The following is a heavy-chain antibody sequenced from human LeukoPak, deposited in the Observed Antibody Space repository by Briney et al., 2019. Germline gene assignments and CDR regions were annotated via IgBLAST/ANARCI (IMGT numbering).Heavy chain of an antibody. CDR1: GFTFSSYG. Sequence: PGGSLRLSCAASGFTFSSYGMHWVRQAPGKGLEWVAVISYDGSNKYYADSVKGRFTISRDNSKNTLYLQMNSLRAEDTAVDYCAKGFIAVAGTVFDYWGQGTLVTVSS. CDR3: AKGFIAVAGTVFDY. D-gene: IGHD6-19*01. CDR2: ISYDGSNK. V-gene: IGHV3-30*18. J-gene: IGHJ4*02.